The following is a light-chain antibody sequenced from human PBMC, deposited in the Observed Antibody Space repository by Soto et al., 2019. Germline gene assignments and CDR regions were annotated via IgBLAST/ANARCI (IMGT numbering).Light chain of an antibody. CDR2: KAS. V-gene: IGKV1-5*03. J-gene: IGKJ1*01. Sequence: DIQMTHSPSTLPASVGDRVTITCRANQSISTWLAWYQQKPGKAPNLLIYKASRLETGVPSRFSGSGSGTEFTLTISSLQPDDFATYYCQHYNSYSEAFGQGTKVDIK. CDR3: QHYNSYSEA. CDR1: QSISTW.